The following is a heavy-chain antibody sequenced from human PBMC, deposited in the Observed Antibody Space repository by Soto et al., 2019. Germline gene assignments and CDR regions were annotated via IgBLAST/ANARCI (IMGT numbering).Heavy chain of an antibody. V-gene: IGHV3-15*07. CDR2: IKSKTDGGTT. Sequence: GGSLGLSCAATGFTFSNAWMNWVRQAPGKGLEWVGRIKSKTDGGTTDYAAPVKGRFTISRDDSKNTLYLQTNSLKTEDTAVSYCTTDAYSYGWNFDYWGQGTLVTVSS. D-gene: IGHD5-18*01. CDR3: TTDAYSYGWNFDY. CDR1: GFTFSNAW. J-gene: IGHJ4*02.